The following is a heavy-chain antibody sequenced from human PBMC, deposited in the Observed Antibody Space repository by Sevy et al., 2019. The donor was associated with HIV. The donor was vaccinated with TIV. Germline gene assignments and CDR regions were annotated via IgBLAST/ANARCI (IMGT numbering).Heavy chain of an antibody. CDR2: ISYDGSNK. D-gene: IGHD5-12*01. CDR3: AKDRTPFSGYEYFFDY. Sequence: GGSLRLSCAASGFTFSSYGMHWVRQAPGKGLEWVAVISYDGSNKYYADSVKGRFTISRDNSKNTLYLQMNSLRAEDTAVYYCAKDRTPFSGYEYFFDYWGQGTLVTFSS. CDR1: GFTFSSYG. J-gene: IGHJ4*02. V-gene: IGHV3-30*18.